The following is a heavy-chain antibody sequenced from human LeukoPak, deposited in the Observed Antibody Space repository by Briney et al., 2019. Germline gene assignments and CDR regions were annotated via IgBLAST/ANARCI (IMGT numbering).Heavy chain of an antibody. J-gene: IGHJ4*02. Sequence: ASVEVSCKASGYTFTSYGISWVRQAPGQGLEWMGWISAYNGNTNYAQKLQGRVTMTTDTSTSTAYMELRSLRSDDTAVYYCARLSGRLSGSSWPFDYWGQGTLVTVSS. CDR1: GYTFTSYG. CDR2: ISAYNGNT. D-gene: IGHD6-13*01. V-gene: IGHV1-18*01. CDR3: ARLSGRLSGSSWPFDY.